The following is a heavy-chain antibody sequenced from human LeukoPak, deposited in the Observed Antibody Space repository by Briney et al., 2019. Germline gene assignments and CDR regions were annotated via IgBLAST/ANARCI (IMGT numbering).Heavy chain of an antibody. V-gene: IGHV3-33*01. CDR2: IWYDGSNK. J-gene: IGHJ3*02. CDR1: GFTFSNYG. D-gene: IGHD4-17*01. CDR3: VRNDGDDAFDI. Sequence: GGSLRLSCAASGFTFSNYGMHWVRQTPGKGLECVALIWYDGSNKYYADSVKGRFTISRDNAKNSLYLHMTSLRVEDTAVYYCVRNDGDDAFDIWGQGTMVTVSS.